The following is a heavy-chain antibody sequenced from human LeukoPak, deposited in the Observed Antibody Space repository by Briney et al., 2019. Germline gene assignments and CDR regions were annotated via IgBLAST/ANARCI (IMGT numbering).Heavy chain of an antibody. Sequence: PSETLSRTCTGSGGSISSYYWSWLRQPPGKGLEWIGYIYHTGSTSYSPSLKSRVTTSADTSQNQFSLKLSSVTAADTAVYYCASRKLGNDYWGQGTLVTVSS. J-gene: IGHJ4*02. D-gene: IGHD7-27*01. CDR2: IYHTGST. V-gene: IGHV4-59*01. CDR1: GGSISSYY. CDR3: ASRKLGNDY.